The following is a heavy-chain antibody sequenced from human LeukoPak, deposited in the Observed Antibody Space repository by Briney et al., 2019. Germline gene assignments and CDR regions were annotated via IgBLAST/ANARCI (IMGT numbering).Heavy chain of an antibody. CDR1: GGPIRSGGYY. Sequence: TLSPTRTFPGGPIRSGGYYRSWIRQHPGTGLEWIGYIYYSGSTYYNPSLKSRVTISVDTSKNQFSLKLSSVTAADTAVYYCARMTIIAAAGYDEDYWGQGTLVTVSS. J-gene: IGHJ4*02. V-gene: IGHV4-31*02. CDR2: IYYSGST. D-gene: IGHD6-13*01. CDR3: ARMTIIAAAGYDEDY.